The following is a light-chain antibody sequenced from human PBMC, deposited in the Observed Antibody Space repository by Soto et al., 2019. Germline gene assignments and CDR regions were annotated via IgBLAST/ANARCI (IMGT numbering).Light chain of an antibody. CDR1: SSDVGIYNY. Sequence: QSALTQPASVSGSPGQSITISCTGTSSDVGIYNYVSWYQQHPGKAPKLMIYQVTNRPSGVSNRFSGSKSGNTASLTISGLQDEEEADYSCSSYNGRTNYVFGTGTKVTVL. V-gene: IGLV2-14*01. J-gene: IGLJ1*01. CDR2: QVT. CDR3: SSYNGRTNYV.